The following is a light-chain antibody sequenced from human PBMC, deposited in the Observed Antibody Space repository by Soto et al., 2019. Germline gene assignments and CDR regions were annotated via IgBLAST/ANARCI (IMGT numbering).Light chain of an antibody. Sequence: DIQMTQSPSTLSASVGDRVTITCRASQSISSWLAWYQQKPGKAPKLLIYDASSLESGVPSRFSGRGSGTEFTLIISSLQPDDFATYYCQQYNSYSLWTFGQGTKVEIK. V-gene: IGKV1-5*01. CDR1: QSISSW. CDR2: DAS. CDR3: QQYNSYSLWT. J-gene: IGKJ1*01.